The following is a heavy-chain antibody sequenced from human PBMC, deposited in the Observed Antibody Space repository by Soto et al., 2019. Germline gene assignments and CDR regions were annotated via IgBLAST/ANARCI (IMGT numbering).Heavy chain of an antibody. CDR2: ISYDGSIT. CDR1: GFTFSNYA. J-gene: IGHJ4*02. CDR3: AKVSSGYDSHFDY. D-gene: IGHD5-12*01. V-gene: IGHV3-30-3*01. Sequence: QVQLVESGGGVVQPGRSLRLSCAASGFTFSNYAMHWVRQAPGKGLEWVAVISYDGSITYYADSMKGRFTISRDNSKNTLYLQMNSLRAEDTALYYCAKVSSGYDSHFDYWGQGTLVTVSS.